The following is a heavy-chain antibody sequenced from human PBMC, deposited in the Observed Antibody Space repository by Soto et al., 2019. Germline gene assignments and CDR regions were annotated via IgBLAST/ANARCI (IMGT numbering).Heavy chain of an antibody. J-gene: IGHJ3*02. Sequence: SVKVSCKASGGTFSSYAISWVRQAPGQGLEWMGGIIPIFGTANYAQKFQGRVTITADESTSTAYMELSSLRSEDTAVYYCARDLNRYDYVWGSYRSSFDIWGQGTMVTVSS. V-gene: IGHV1-69*13. D-gene: IGHD3-16*02. CDR1: GGTFSSYA. CDR3: ARDLNRYDYVWGSYRSSFDI. CDR2: IIPIFGTA.